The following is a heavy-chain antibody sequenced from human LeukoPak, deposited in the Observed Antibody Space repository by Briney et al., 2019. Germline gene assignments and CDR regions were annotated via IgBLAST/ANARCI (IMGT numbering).Heavy chain of an antibody. D-gene: IGHD6-19*01. J-gene: IGHJ4*02. CDR2: TSSNGGST. V-gene: IGHV3-64D*06. CDR1: GFTFSSYA. CDR3: VKALLASSGWPNGGFDY. Sequence: GGSLRRSCAASGFTFSSYAMHWVRPAQGKGLEYVSATSSNGGSTYYADSVKVRFTISRDNSKNTLYLQMSSLRDEDTAVYYCVKALLASSGWPNGGFDYWGQGTLVTVSS.